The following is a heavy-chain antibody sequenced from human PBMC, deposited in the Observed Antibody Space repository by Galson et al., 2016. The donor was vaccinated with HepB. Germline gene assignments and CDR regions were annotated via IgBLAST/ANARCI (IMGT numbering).Heavy chain of an antibody. CDR2: IQYSGNT. CDR3: ARGGYYAKLDY. CDR1: GDSFRPNS. Sequence: ETLSLTCSVSGDSFRPNSWSWIRQPPGKGLQWLGYIQYSGNTNYNPSLKSRVTMSLDTSKSQFSLRLSSLTAADTAVYYCARGGYYAKLDYWGQGTLVTVSS. J-gene: IGHJ4*02. D-gene: IGHD2-15*01. V-gene: IGHV4-59*01.